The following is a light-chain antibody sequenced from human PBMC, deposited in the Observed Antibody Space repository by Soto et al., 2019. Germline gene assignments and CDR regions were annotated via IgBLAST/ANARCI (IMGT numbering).Light chain of an antibody. J-gene: IGLJ1*01. CDR2: TNN. Sequence: QSVLTQPPSASGTPGQRVTISCSGSSSNIGSNTVNWYQQLPGTAPKYVIYTNNQRPSGVPARFSGSRSGTSASLAINGLQSEDEADYYCAAWDDSLNGSYVFGTGTKVTVL. V-gene: IGLV1-44*01. CDR1: SSNIGSNT. CDR3: AAWDDSLNGSYV.